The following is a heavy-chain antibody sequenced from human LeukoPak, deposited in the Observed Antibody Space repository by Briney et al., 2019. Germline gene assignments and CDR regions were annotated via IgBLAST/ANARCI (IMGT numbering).Heavy chain of an antibody. CDR3: AKDPSTVTTGVFDI. D-gene: IGHD4-17*01. J-gene: IGHJ3*02. V-gene: IGHV3-30*18. CDR2: ISYDGTNK. CDR1: GFTFSSYG. Sequence: GGSLRLSCAASGFTFSSYGMHWVRQAPGKGLEWVAVISYDGTNKYYADSVKGRFIMSRDNSKNTLYLQMNSLRAEATAVYYCAKDPSTVTTGVFDIWGQGTMVSVSS.